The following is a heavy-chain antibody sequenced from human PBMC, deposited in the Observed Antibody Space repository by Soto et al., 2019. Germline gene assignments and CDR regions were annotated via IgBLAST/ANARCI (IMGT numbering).Heavy chain of an antibody. J-gene: IGHJ4*02. CDR2: ISYDGSKK. CDR3: ARGRGRVGMLFLDY. Sequence: QVQLVESGGGVVQPGRSLRLSCAASGFTFSSYAMHWVRQAPGKGLEWVEVISYDGSKKYYADSVKGRFTISRDNSKNTLYLQMNSLKAEDTAVYYCARGRGRVGMLFLDYWGQRTLVTVSS. D-gene: IGHD2-21*01. V-gene: IGHV3-30-3*01. CDR1: GFTFSSYA.